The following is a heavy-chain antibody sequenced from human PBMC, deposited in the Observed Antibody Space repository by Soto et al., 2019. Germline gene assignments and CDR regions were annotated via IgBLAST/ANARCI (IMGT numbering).Heavy chain of an antibody. D-gene: IGHD2-2*01. J-gene: IGHJ6*02. CDR3: AIDPASEGYCSSTSCYYYYGMDV. CDR1: GGTFSSYA. CDR2: IIPIFGTA. Sequence: SVKVSCKASGGTFSSYAISWVRQAPGQGLEWMGGIIPIFGTANYAQKFQGRVTITADESTSTAYMELSSLRSEDTAVYYCAIDPASEGYCSSTSCYYYYGMDVWGQGTTVTVSS. V-gene: IGHV1-69*13.